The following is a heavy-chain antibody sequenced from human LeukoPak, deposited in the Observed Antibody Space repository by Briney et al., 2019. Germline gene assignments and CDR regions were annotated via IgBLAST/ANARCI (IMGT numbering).Heavy chain of an antibody. V-gene: IGHV4-59*08. CDR1: GGSISNYY. CDR2: IYYSWST. J-gene: IGHJ4*02. Sequence: SETLSLTCTVSGGSISNYYWSWLRQPPGKGLEWIGYIYYSWSTKYNPSLKSRVTISVDTSKNQFSLKLSSVTAADTAVYYCARYYCSGGTCYHFDYWGQGILVTVSS. D-gene: IGHD2-15*01. CDR3: ARYYCSGGTCYHFDY.